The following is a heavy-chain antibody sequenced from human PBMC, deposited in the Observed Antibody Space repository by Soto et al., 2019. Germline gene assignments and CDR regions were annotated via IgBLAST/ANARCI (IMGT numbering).Heavy chain of an antibody. CDR2: IWYDGSNK. CDR3: ARESADPLRFLEWPLGY. D-gene: IGHD3-3*01. V-gene: IGHV3-33*01. J-gene: IGHJ4*02. CDR1: GFTFSSYG. Sequence: GALRLSCAASGFTFSSYGMHWVRQAPGKGLEWVAVIWYDGSNKYYADSVKGRFTISRDNSKNTLYLQMNSLRAEDTAVYYCARESADPLRFLEWPLGYWGQGTLVTVSS.